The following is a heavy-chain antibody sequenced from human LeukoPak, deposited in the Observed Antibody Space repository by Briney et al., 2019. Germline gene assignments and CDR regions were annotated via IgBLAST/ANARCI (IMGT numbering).Heavy chain of an antibody. CDR1: GFTFSSYS. Sequence: GGSLRLSCAASGFTFSSYSMNWVRQAPGKGLEWVSSISSSSSYIYYADSVKGRFTISRDNAKNSLYLQMNSLRAEDTAVYYCARGITVIEGAYWGQGTLVTVSS. CDR3: ARGITVIEGAY. D-gene: IGHD3-22*01. V-gene: IGHV3-21*01. CDR2: ISSSSSYI. J-gene: IGHJ4*02.